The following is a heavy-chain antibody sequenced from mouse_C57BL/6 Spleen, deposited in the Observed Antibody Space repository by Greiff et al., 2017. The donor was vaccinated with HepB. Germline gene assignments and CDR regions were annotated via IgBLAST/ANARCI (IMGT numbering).Heavy chain of an antibody. Sequence: EVKLMESGGGLVQPGGSLKLSCAASGFTFSDYYMYWVRQTPEKRLEWVAYISNGGGSTYYPDTVKGRFTISRDNAKNTRYLQMSRLKSEDTAMYYGARGGMGYGYDRGGFDYWGQGTTLTVSS. CDR1: GFTFSDYY. D-gene: IGHD2-2*01. CDR2: ISNGGGST. V-gene: IGHV5-12*01. J-gene: IGHJ2*01. CDR3: ARGGMGYGYDRGGFDY.